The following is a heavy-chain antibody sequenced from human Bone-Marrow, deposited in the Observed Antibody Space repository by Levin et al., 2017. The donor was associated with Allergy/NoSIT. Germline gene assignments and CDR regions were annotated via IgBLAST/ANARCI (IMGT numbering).Heavy chain of an antibody. V-gene: IGHV3-23*01. D-gene: IGHD4-17*01. J-gene: IGHJ5*02. CDR1: GFTFSSYA. CDR2: ISGSGGST. CDR3: ATATVTTGDNWFDP. Sequence: QAGGSLRLSCAASGFTFSSYAMSWVRQAPGKGLEWVSAISGSGGSTYYADSVKGRFTISRDNSKNTLYLQMNSLRAEDTAVYYCATATVTTGDNWFDPWGQGTLVTVSS.